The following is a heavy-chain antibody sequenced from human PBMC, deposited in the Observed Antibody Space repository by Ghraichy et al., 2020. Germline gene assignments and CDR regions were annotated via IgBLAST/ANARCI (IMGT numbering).Heavy chain of an antibody. V-gene: IGHV3-33*01. J-gene: IGHJ3*02. Sequence: GGSLRLSCAASGFTFSSYGMHWVRQAPGKGLEWVAVIWYDGSNKYYADSVKGRFTVSRDNSKNTLYLQMNSLRAEDTAVYYCARAQTLPARGIVGATWAFDIWGQGTMVTVSS. D-gene: IGHD1-26*01. CDR1: GFTFSSYG. CDR3: ARAQTLPARGIVGATWAFDI. CDR2: IWYDGSNK.